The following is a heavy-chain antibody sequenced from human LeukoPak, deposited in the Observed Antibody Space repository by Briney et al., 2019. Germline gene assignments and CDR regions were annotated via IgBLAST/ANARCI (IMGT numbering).Heavy chain of an antibody. CDR3: ARAPGYCSSISCYGSGYYYMDV. CDR1: GFTFSSYA. V-gene: IGHV3-74*01. D-gene: IGHD2-2*01. J-gene: IGHJ6*03. CDR2: INTDGSST. Sequence: GGSLRLSCAASGFTFSSYAMSWVRQAPGKGLVWVSRINTDGSSTTYADSVKGRFTISRDNAKNTLYLQMNSLRAEDTAVYYCARAPGYCSSISCYGSGYYYMDVWGKGTTVTVSS.